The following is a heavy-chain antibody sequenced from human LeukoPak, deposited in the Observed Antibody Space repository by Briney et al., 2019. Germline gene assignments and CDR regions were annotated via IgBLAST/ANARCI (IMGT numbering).Heavy chain of an antibody. CDR3: ARGKVIRNAFDI. J-gene: IGHJ3*02. CDR1: GFTFSSYG. CDR2: ISYDGSNK. V-gene: IGHV3-30*03. D-gene: IGHD2-21*01. Sequence: GRSLRLSCAASGFTFSSYGMHWVRQAPGKGLEWVAVISYDGSNKYYADSVKGRFTISRDNSKNTLYLQMNSLRAEDTAVYYCARGKVIRNAFDIWGQGTMVTVSS.